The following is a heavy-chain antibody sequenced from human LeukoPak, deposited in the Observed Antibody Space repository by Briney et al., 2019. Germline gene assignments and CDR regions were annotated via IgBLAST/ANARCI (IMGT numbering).Heavy chain of an antibody. Sequence: KSSQTLSLTCAVSGGSISSGGYSWSWIRQPPGKGLEWIGYIYYSGSTNYNPSLKSRVTISVDTSKNQFSLKLSSVTAADTAVYYCARVYGSGSRHYFDYWGQGTLVTVSS. CDR2: IYYSGST. CDR1: GGSISSGGYS. D-gene: IGHD3-10*01. CDR3: ARVYGSGSRHYFDY. J-gene: IGHJ4*02. V-gene: IGHV4-30-4*07.